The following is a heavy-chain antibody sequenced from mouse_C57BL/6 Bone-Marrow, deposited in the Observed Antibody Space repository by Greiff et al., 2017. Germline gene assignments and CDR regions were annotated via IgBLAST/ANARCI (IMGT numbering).Heavy chain of an antibody. CDR2: INPSSGYT. Sequence: QVQLQQSGAELARPGASVKMSCKASGYTFTRYTMHWVKQRPGQGLEWIGYINPSSGYTKYNQKFKDKATLTADKSSSTAYMQLSSRTSEDSAVYYCARGPSFAYWGQGTLVTVSA. CDR3: ARGPSFAY. D-gene: IGHD3-3*01. J-gene: IGHJ3*01. CDR1: GYTFTRYT. V-gene: IGHV1-4*01.